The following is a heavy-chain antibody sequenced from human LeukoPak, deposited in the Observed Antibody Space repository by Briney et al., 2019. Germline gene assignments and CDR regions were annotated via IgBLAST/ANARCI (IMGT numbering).Heavy chain of an antibody. Sequence: SVKVSCKASGGTFSSYAISWVQQAPGQGLEWMGRIIPILGIANYAQKFQGRVTITADKSTSTAYMELSSLRSEDTAVYYCASYILSSSSGYFDYWGQGTLVTVSS. V-gene: IGHV1-69*04. D-gene: IGHD6-6*01. CDR3: ASYILSSSSGYFDY. CDR1: GGTFSSYA. CDR2: IIPILGIA. J-gene: IGHJ4*02.